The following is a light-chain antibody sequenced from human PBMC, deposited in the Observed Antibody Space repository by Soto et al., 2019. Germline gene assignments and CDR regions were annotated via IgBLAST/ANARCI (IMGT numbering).Light chain of an antibody. CDR3: LQHRHYPLT. CDR1: QTISSW. Sequence: DIKMTQSPSTLSGSVGDGVTIACRASQTISSWLAWYQQKPGKAPKLLIYKASTLKSGVPSRFSGSGAGTEFTLTISSLQPDDFATYYCLQHRHYPLTFGGGTKVDIK. V-gene: IGKV1-5*03. CDR2: KAS. J-gene: IGKJ4*01.